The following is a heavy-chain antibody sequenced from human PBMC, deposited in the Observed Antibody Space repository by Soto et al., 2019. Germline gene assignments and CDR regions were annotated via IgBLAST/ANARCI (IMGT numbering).Heavy chain of an antibody. D-gene: IGHD6-13*01. J-gene: IGHJ6*02. V-gene: IGHV3-9*01. CDR1: GFTFDDYA. Sequence: GGSLRLSCAASGFTFDDYAMHWVRQAPGKGLEWVSGISWNSGSIGYADSVKGRFTISRDNAKNSLYLQMNSLRAEDTALYYCAKDLGQQLANNYYYGMDVWGQGTTVTVSS. CDR2: ISWNSGSI. CDR3: AKDLGQQLANNYYYGMDV.